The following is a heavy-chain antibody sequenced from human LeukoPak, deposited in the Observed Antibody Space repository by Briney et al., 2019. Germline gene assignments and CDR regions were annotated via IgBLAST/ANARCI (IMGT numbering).Heavy chain of an antibody. D-gene: IGHD4-17*01. Sequence: GGSLRPSCAASGFTVSSNYMSWVPQAPGKGLEWVSAIYSVGSTYYADSVQGRFTISSDNSKNTLYLQMNSLRAEDTAVYYCARVDYGDYGFDYWGQGTLVAVSS. V-gene: IGHV3-66*01. CDR1: GFTVSSNY. CDR2: IYSVGST. CDR3: ARVDYGDYGFDY. J-gene: IGHJ4*02.